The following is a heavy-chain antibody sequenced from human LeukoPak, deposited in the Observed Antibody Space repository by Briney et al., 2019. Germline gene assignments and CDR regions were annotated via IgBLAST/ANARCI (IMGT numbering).Heavy chain of an antibody. Sequence: PGGSLRLSCAASGFTFSSYGMHWVRQAPGKGLEWVAFIRYDGSNKYYADSVKGRFTISRDNSKNTLYLQMNSLRAEDTAVYYCAKIKCGGDCYSHYFDYWGQGTLVTVSS. D-gene: IGHD2-21*01. CDR1: GFTFSSYG. CDR3: AKIKCGGDCYSHYFDY. CDR2: IRYDGSNK. J-gene: IGHJ4*02. V-gene: IGHV3-30*02.